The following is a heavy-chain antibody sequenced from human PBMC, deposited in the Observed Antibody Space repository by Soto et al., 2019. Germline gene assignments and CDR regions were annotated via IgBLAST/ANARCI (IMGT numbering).Heavy chain of an antibody. D-gene: IGHD2-15*01. CDR3: VLVRICFTPTPQDV. Sequence: QVQLVQSGDEVKKPGASVKVSCKASGYIFVNYGIAWVRQAPGQGLEWMGWISPYTGNTHSATKVQGRLTMTTDTSTSTAYMHLGGLPSDDTAVYYSVLVRICFTPTPQDVSGQWTTVAVSS. CDR2: ISPYTGNT. J-gene: IGHJ6*02. V-gene: IGHV1-18*01. CDR1: GYIFVNYG.